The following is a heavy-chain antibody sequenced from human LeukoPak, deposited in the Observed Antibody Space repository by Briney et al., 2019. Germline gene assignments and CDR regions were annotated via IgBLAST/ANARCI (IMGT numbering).Heavy chain of an antibody. D-gene: IGHD1-26*01. CDR2: IDNGGSNT. CDR1: GFTFSTYW. V-gene: IGHV3-74*01. CDR3: ARASPVVGATGGY. J-gene: IGHJ4*02. Sequence: GGSLRLSCAASGFTFSTYWMHWVRQAPGKGLVWVSRIDNGGSNTLYADSVRGRFTISRDISKNTLSLQMNSLRADDTAVYYCARASPVVGATGGYWGQGTLVTVSS.